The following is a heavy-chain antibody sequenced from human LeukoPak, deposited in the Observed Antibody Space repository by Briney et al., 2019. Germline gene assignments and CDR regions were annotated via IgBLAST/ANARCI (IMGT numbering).Heavy chain of an antibody. CDR2: IYYSGST. CDR1: GGSISSYY. V-gene: IGHV4-59*01. J-gene: IGHJ4*02. D-gene: IGHD1-7*01. CDR3: ARGIITGTLVY. Sequence: SETLSLTCTVSGGSISSYYWSWIRQPPGKGLEWIGYIYYSGSTNYNPSLKSRVTISVDTSKNQFSLKLSSVTAADTAVYYCARGIITGTLVYWGQGTLVTVSS.